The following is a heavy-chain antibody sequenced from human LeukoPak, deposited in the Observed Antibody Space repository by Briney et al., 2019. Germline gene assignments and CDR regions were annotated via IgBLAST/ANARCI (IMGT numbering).Heavy chain of an antibody. J-gene: IGHJ6*02. V-gene: IGHV3-30-3*01. CDR2: ISYDGSNK. CDR1: GFTFSSYA. Sequence: PGGSLRLSCAASGFTFSSYAMHWVRQAPGKGLEWVAAISYDGSNKYYADSVKGRFTISRDNSKNTRYLQMNSLRAEDTAVYYCARVSSGWYVRYYYGMDVWGQGTTVTVSS. CDR3: ARVSSGWYVRYYYGMDV. D-gene: IGHD6-19*01.